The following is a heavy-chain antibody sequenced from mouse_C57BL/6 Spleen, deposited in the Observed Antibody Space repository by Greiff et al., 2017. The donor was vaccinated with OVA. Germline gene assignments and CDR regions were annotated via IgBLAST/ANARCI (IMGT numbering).Heavy chain of an antibody. V-gene: IGHV7-1*01. CDR2: SRNKANDYTK. CDR3: ARERDCENFDV. Sequence: EVKVVESGGGLVQSGRSLRLSCATSGFTFSDFYMEWVRQAPGKGLEWIAASRNKANDYTKEYSASVKGQFIVSRDTSQSILYLQMNALRAEDTAIYYCARERDCENFDVWGTGTTVTVSS. D-gene: IGHD3-3*01. CDR1: GFTFSDFY. J-gene: IGHJ1*03.